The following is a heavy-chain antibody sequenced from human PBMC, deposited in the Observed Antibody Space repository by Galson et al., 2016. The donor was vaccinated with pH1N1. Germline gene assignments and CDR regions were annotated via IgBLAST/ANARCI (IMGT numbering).Heavy chain of an antibody. J-gene: IGHJ3*02. Sequence: PALVKPTQTLTLTCTFSGFSLSTSGMRVSWIRQPPGKALEWLARIEWDDDKFYSTSLKTRLSISKGTSKNQVVLTMTNMDPEDTATYYCGRNPAFVGGAIDIWGRGTLVTVSS. CDR2: IEWDDDK. CDR3: GRNPAFVGGAIDI. CDR1: GFSLSTSGMR. D-gene: IGHD2-15*01. V-gene: IGHV2-70*04.